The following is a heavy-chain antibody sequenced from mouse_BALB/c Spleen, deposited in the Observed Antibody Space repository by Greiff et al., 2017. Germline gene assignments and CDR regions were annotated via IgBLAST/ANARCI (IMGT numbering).Heavy chain of an antibody. CDR2: INSNGGST. J-gene: IGHJ3*01. Sequence: EVNVVESGGGLVQPGGSLKLSCAASGFTFSSYGMSWVRQTPDKRLELVATINSNGGSTYYPDSVKGRFTISRDNAKNTLYLQMSSLKSEDTAMYYCARDLSTVVGTGFAYWGQGTLVTVSA. CDR1: GFTFSSYG. D-gene: IGHD1-1*01. V-gene: IGHV5-6-3*01. CDR3: ARDLSTVVGTGFAY.